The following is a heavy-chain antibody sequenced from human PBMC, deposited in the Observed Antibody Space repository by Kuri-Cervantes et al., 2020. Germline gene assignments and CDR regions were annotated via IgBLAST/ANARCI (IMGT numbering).Heavy chain of an antibody. Sequence: SVKVSCKAYGYTFTSYCISCVRQAPGQGLEWMGGIIPIFGTAIYAQKFQGRVTITADKATSAAYMELSSLRSEDTTVYYCARDRGYCSSTSCPYYYYYYMDVWGKGTTVTVSS. J-gene: IGHJ6*03. D-gene: IGHD2-2*01. V-gene: IGHV1-69*06. CDR1: GYTFTSYC. CDR2: IIPIFGTA. CDR3: ARDRGYCSSTSCPYYYYYYMDV.